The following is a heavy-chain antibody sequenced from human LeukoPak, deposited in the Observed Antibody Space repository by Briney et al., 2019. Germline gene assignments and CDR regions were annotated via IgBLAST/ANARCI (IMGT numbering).Heavy chain of an antibody. J-gene: IGHJ4*02. V-gene: IGHV4-39*01. Sequence: SETLSLTCTVSGGSISSSSYYWGWIRQAPGKGLEWIGSIYYSGSTYYNPSLKSRVTISVDTSKNQFSLKLSSVTAADTAVYYCASLGYSGYKIDYWGQGTLVTVSS. CDR3: ASLGYSGYKIDY. CDR1: GGSISSSSYY. D-gene: IGHD5-12*01. CDR2: IYYSGST.